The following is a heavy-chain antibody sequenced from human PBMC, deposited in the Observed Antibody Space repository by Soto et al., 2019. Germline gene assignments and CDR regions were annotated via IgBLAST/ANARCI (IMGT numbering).Heavy chain of an antibody. Sequence: GGSLRLSCAASGFTFSSYSMNWVRQAPGKGLEWVSYISSSSSTIYYADSVKGRFTISRDNDKNSLYLQMNSLRAEDTAVYYCARGLREGRYFDWLLPNYGMDVWGQGTTVTVSS. J-gene: IGHJ6*02. CDR1: GFTFSSYS. V-gene: IGHV3-48*04. D-gene: IGHD3-9*01. CDR2: ISSSSSTI. CDR3: ARGLREGRYFDWLLPNYGMDV.